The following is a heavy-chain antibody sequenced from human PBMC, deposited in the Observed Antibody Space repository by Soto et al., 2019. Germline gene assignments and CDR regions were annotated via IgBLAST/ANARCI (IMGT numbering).Heavy chain of an antibody. CDR3: ARQEDSSSFDY. CDR2: IWYDGSNK. V-gene: IGHV3-33*01. CDR1: GFTFSSYG. D-gene: IGHD6-6*01. Sequence: PGGSLRLSCAASGFTFSSYGMHWVRQAPGKGLEWVAVIWYDGSNKYYADSVKGRFTISRDNSKNTLYLQMNSLRAEDTAVYYCARQEDSSSFDYWGQGTLVTVSS. J-gene: IGHJ4*02.